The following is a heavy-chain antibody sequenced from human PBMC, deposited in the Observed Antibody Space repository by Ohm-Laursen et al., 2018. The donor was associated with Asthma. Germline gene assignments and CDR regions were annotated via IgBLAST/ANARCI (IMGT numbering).Heavy chain of an antibody. D-gene: IGHD1-26*01. CDR1: GYTFTSHY. J-gene: IGHJ4*02. Sequence: ASVKVSCKASGYTFTSHYLHWVRQAPGQGLEWMGLIDPAGASTSYAQKVQGRITMTRDTSTSTVYMELGSLRSDDTAMYYCARGSSGSYLNYFDYWGQETLVTVSS. CDR2: IDPAGAST. CDR3: ARGSSGSYLNYFDY. V-gene: IGHV1-46*01.